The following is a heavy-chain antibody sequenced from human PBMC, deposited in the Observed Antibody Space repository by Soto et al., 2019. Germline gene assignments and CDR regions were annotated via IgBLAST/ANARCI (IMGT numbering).Heavy chain of an antibody. V-gene: IGHV1-18*01. J-gene: IGHJ5*02. CDR3: AREIPNYYGSGSYRRNWFDP. CDR2: ISAYNGNT. D-gene: IGHD3-10*01. Sequence: ASVNVSCQASGYTFTSYGISWVRQAPGQGLEWMGWISAYNGNTNYAQKLQGRVTMTTDTSKNQFSLKLSSVTAADTAVYYCAREIPNYYGSGSYRRNWFDPWGQGTLVTVSS. CDR1: GYTFTSYG.